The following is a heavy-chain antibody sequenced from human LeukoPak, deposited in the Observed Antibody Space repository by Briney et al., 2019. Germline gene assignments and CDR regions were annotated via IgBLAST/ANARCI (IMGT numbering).Heavy chain of an antibody. V-gene: IGHV3-48*04. CDR1: GFTFSSDS. J-gene: IGHJ5*02. D-gene: IGHD3-22*01. CDR2: IGSNISTI. CDR3: AKEGRITMIVVNNWFDP. Sequence: GGSLRLSCAASGFTFSSDSMNWVRQAPGKGLEWISYIGSNISTIYYADSVKGRFTISRDNAKNSLYLQMNSLRAEDTAVYYCAKEGRITMIVVNNWFDPWGQGTLVAVSS.